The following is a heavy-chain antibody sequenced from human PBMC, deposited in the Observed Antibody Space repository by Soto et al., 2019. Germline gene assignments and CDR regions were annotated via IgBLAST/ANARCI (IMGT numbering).Heavy chain of an antibody. CDR2: ITSSGGGT. CDR3: AKLTAA. D-gene: IGHD6-13*01. J-gene: IGHJ4*02. V-gene: IGHV3-23*01. CDR1: GFTFSAYV. Sequence: PGGSLRLSCAASGFTFSAYVMSWVRQAPGKGLEWVSSITSSGGGTYYADSVKGRFTVSRETSKNTVYLQMNSLRDEDTAVYYCAKLTAAWGQGTMVTVS.